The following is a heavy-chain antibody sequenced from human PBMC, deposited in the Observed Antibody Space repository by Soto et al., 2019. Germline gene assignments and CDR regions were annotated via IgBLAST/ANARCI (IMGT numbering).Heavy chain of an antibody. D-gene: IGHD3-10*01. J-gene: IGHJ4*01. Sequence: SETLSLTCNISGDSIRSANYFWSWIRQTPGKGLEWIGYLYYIGRSTYNPSLESRVTISLATSKIQFSLRLTSVTAADTAVYYCARVDGSGTFSFFDSWGHGTLVTVSS. CDR3: ARVDGSGTFSFFDS. CDR2: LYYIGRS. CDR1: GDSIRSANYF. V-gene: IGHV4-61*01.